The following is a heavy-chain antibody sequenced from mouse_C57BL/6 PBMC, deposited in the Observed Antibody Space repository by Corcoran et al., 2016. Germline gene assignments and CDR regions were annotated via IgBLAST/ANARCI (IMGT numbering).Heavy chain of an antibody. D-gene: IGHD4-1*01. V-gene: IGHV9-3*01. CDR3: ARATWVH. J-gene: IGHJ2*01. CDR2: INTYSGVP. Sequence: QIQLVQSGPELKKPGETVKISCKASGYTFTTYGMSWVKQAPGKGLKWMGWINTYSGVPTYADDFKGRFAFSLETSASTAYLQINNLKNEDTATYFCARATWVHWGQGTTLTVSS. CDR1: GYTFTTYG.